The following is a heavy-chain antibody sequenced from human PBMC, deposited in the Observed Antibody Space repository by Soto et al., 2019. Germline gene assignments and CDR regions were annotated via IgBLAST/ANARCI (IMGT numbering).Heavy chain of an antibody. D-gene: IGHD3-10*01. J-gene: IGHJ3*02. CDR2: IYYSGST. CDR1: GGSISSYY. V-gene: IGHV4-59*08. CDR3: ARLPILWFGELLYGAEDDAFDI. Sequence: SETLSLTCTVSGGSISSYYWSWIRQPPGKGLEWIGYIYYSGSTNYNPSLKSRVTISVDTSKNQFSLKLSSVTAADTAVYYCARLPILWFGELLYGAEDDAFDIWGQGTMVTVSS.